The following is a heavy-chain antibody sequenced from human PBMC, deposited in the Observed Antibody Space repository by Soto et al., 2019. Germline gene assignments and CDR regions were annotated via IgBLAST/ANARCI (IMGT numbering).Heavy chain of an antibody. CDR2: ISSSGSTI. D-gene: IGHD3-22*01. CDR3: ARGPDYYDSSGPIS. Sequence: PGGSLRLSCAASGFTFSSYEMNWVRQAPGKGLEWVSYISSSGSTIYYADSVKGRFTISRDNAKNSLHLQMNSLRAEDTAVYYCARGPDYYDSSGPISWGQGTLVTVSS. CDR1: GFTFSSYE. J-gene: IGHJ4*02. V-gene: IGHV3-48*03.